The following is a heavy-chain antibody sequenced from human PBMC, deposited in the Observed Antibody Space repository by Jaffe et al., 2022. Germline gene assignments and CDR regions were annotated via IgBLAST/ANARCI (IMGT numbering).Heavy chain of an antibody. CDR2: IRYDGSNK. D-gene: IGHD6-19*01. CDR1: GFTFSSYG. CDR3: AKRPGIAVADITADY. J-gene: IGHJ4*02. V-gene: IGHV3-30*02. Sequence: QVQLVESGGGVVQPGGSLRLSCAASGFTFSSYGMHWVRQAPGKGLEWVAFIRYDGSNKYYADSVKGRFTISRDNSKNTLYLQMNSLRAEDTAVYYCAKRPGIAVADITADYWGQGTLVTVSS.